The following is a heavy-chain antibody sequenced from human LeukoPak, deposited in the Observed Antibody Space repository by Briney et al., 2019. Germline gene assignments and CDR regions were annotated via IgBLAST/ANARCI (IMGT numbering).Heavy chain of an antibody. CDR3: AKENWGSYYNSYFDF. CDR1: GFTFDDYA. J-gene: IGHJ4*02. D-gene: IGHD3-10*01. CDR2: ISGDGGST. Sequence: GGSLRLSCAASGFTFDDYAMHWVRQAPGKGLEWVSLISGDGGSTYYADSVKGRFTISRDKAKNTLYLQMNSLRAEDTAIYYCAKENWGSYYNSYFDFWGQGTLVTVSS. V-gene: IGHV3-43*02.